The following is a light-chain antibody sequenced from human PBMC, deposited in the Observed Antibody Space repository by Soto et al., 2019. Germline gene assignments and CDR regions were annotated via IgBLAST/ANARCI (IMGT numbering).Light chain of an antibody. V-gene: IGKV3-20*01. CDR2: GAS. Sequence: EIVLTQSPGTLSLSPGERATLSCRASQSVSSSDLAWYQQKPGQAPSLLIYGASRRAIGIPDRFSGSGSGTDFTLTIRRLDPEDFAVYYCKNYDTSLLTFGQGTQLEI. CDR3: KNYDTSLLT. CDR1: QSVSSSD. J-gene: IGKJ5*01.